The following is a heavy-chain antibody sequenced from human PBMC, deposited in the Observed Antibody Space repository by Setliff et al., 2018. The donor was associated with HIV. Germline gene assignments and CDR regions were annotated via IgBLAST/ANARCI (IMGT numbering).Heavy chain of an antibody. Sequence: SETLSLTCAVSGYSISSGYYWGWIRQPPGKGLEWIGSIYHSGSTYYSPSLKSRVTISVDTSKNQFSLKLSSVTAADTAVYYCARIPTNITPNGFDIWGQGTMVTVSS. CDR1: GYSISSGYY. D-gene: IGHD1-1*01. CDR2: IYHSGST. CDR3: ARIPTNITPNGFDI. V-gene: IGHV4-38-2*01. J-gene: IGHJ3*02.